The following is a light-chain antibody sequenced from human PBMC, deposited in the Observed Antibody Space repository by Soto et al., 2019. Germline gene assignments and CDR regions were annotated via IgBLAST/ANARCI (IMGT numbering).Light chain of an antibody. J-gene: IGLJ2*01. V-gene: IGLV7-43*01. CDR2: STS. Sequence: QAVVTQEPSLTVSPGGTVTLTCASSTGAVTSGYYPNWFQQKPGQAPRALIYSTSNKHPWTPARFSGSLLGGKAALTLSGVQPEDEAEYYCLLYYGGGQVFGGGTKLTVL. CDR1: TGAVTSGYY. CDR3: LLYYGGGQV.